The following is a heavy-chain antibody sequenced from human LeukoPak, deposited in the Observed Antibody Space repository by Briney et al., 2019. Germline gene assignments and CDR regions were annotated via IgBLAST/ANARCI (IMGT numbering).Heavy chain of an antibody. J-gene: IGHJ4*02. Sequence: KPGGSLRLSCAASGFTFSSYEMNWVRQAPGKGLEWVSSISSSSSYTYYADSVKGRFTISRDNAKNSLYLQMNSLRAEDTAVYYCALFWGGDDDHFDYWGQGTLVTVSS. CDR2: ISSSSSYT. D-gene: IGHD3-16*01. V-gene: IGHV3-21*01. CDR3: ALFWGGDDDHFDY. CDR1: GFTFSSYE.